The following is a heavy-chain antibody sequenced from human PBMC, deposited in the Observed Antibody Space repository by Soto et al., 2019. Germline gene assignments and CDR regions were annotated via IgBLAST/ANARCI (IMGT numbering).Heavy chain of an antibody. Sequence: QVQLVQSGAEVKKPGSSVKVSCKASGGTFSSYAISWVRQAPGQGLEWMGGIIPIFGTATYAQKFQGRVTITADESTSTAYMELSSLRSENTAVYYCARDPLSYSSSWYSPNWFDPWCQGTLVTVSS. J-gene: IGHJ5*02. CDR3: ARDPLSYSSSWYSPNWFDP. CDR1: GGTFSSYA. V-gene: IGHV1-69*01. CDR2: IIPIFGTA. D-gene: IGHD6-13*01.